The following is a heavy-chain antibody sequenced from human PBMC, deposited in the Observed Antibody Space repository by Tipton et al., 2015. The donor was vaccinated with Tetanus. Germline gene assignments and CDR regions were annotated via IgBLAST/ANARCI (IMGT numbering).Heavy chain of an antibody. J-gene: IGHJ4*02. D-gene: IGHD4-11*01. Sequence: LSLTCTVSGGSVRSGSYYWNWIRQPPGKGLEWIGYVSYSGSTNSNYSLKSRITISQDTSKNQFSLRLTSVTAADTAVYYCARLASYSNHLDAWGQGALVTVSS. CDR3: ARLASYSNHLDA. CDR1: GGSVRSGSYY. V-gene: IGHV4-61*01. CDR2: VSYSGST.